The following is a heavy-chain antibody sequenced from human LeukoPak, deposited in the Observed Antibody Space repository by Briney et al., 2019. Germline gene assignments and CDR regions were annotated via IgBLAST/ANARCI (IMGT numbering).Heavy chain of an antibody. CDR2: IYYSGST. CDR3: ATAVGGYDGRFFDY. J-gene: IGHJ4*02. D-gene: IGHD5-12*01. Sequence: TLSLTCTVSGGSLSNGGHYWSWIRQHPGKGLEWIGYIYYSGSTYYNPSLKSRVTISVDTSKNQLSLKLSSVTAADTAVYYCATAVGGYDGRFFDYWGQGTLVTVSS. V-gene: IGHV4-31*03. CDR1: GGSLSNGGHY.